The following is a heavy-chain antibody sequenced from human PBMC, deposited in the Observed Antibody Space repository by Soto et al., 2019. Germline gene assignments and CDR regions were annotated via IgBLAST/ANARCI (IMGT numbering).Heavy chain of an antibody. J-gene: IGHJ4*02. Sequence: GGSLRLSCAASGFTFSSYAMHWVRQAPGKGLEWVAVISYDGSNKYYADSVKGRFTISRDNSKNTLYLQMNSLRAEDTAVYYCAREYATVTNEYYFDYWGQGTLVTVSS. CDR3: AREYATVTNEYYFDY. V-gene: IGHV3-30-3*01. D-gene: IGHD4-4*01. CDR2: ISYDGSNK. CDR1: GFTFSSYA.